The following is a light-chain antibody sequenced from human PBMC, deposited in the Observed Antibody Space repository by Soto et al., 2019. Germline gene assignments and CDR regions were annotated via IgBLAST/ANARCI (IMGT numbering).Light chain of an antibody. CDR3: AAWDDSLNGPV. Sequence: QSVLTQPPSVSGAPGQRVTISCTGSNSNIGAGYDVHWYQQLPGTAPKLVIYSNNQRPSGVPDRFSGSKSGTSASLAISGLQSEDEADYYCAAWDDSLNGPVFGGGTKLTVL. CDR2: SNN. CDR1: NSNIGAGYD. J-gene: IGLJ7*01. V-gene: IGLV1-44*01.